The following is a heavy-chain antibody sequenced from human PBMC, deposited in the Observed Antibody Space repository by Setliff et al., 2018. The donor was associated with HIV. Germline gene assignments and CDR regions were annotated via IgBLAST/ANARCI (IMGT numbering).Heavy chain of an antibody. CDR1: GYIFIRYY. Sequence: SVKVSCKTSGYIFIRYYIFWVRQAPGQGLEWMGWISGYNGNTDYAQNLQGRVTMTTDTSTSTAYMELRSLRSDDTAVYYCARAYPWGYVDYYYMDVWGKGTTVTVSS. J-gene: IGHJ6*03. CDR2: ISGYNGNT. CDR3: ARAYPWGYVDYYYMDV. V-gene: IGHV1-18*04. D-gene: IGHD3-16*01.